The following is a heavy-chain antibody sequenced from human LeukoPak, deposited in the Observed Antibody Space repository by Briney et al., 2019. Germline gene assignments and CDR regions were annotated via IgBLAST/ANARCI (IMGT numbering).Heavy chain of an antibody. CDR3: AIEDCGGDCPIAA. CDR1: GYSISSGYY. D-gene: IGHD2-21*02. V-gene: IGHV4-61*02. Sequence: SETLSLTCTVSGYSISSGYYWGWIRQPAGKGLEWIGRIYTSGSTNYNPSLKSRVTISVDTSKNQFSLKLSSVTAADTAVYYCAIEDCGGDCPIAAWGQGTLVTVSS. CDR2: IYTSGST. J-gene: IGHJ4*02.